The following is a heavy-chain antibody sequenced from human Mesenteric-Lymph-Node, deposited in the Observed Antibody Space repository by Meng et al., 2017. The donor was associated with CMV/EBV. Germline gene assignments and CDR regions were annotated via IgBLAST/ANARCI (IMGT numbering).Heavy chain of an antibody. V-gene: IGHV3-30*02. Sequence: LTGAASGFTFSSYGMHWVRQAPGKGLEWVAFIRYDGSNKYYADSVKGRFTISRDNSKNTLYLQMNSLRAEDTAVYYCAGSLWSGQYLLYWGQGTLVTVSS. CDR1: GFTFSSYG. CDR2: IRYDGSNK. CDR3: AGSLWSGQYLLY. J-gene: IGHJ4*02. D-gene: IGHD3-3*01.